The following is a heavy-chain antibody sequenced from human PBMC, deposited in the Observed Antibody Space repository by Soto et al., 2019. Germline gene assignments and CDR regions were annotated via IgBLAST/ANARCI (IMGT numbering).Heavy chain of an antibody. V-gene: IGHV4-59*01. J-gene: IGHJ4*02. D-gene: IGHD2-8*01. Sequence: SETLSLTCTVSGGSISNYYWSWIRQPPGKGLEWIGYIYYSGSTNYNPSLKSRVTISVDTSKNQFSLKLSSVTAADTAVYYCARVYGLDLFDYWGQGTLVTVSS. CDR2: IYYSGST. CDR3: ARVYGLDLFDY. CDR1: GGSISNYY.